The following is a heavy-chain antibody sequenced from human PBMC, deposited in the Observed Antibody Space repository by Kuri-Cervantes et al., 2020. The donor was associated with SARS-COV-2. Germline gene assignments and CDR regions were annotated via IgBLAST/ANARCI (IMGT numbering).Heavy chain of an antibody. D-gene: IGHD6-19*01. Sequence: SVKVSCKASGGTLHNYAISWVRQAPGQGLEWMGGIIPMFDSLNYAQKFQGRVTLTTDESTSTAYMELSSLTSEDTAVYYCGSTIAVAGVGVYYHLDVWGKGTTVTVSS. V-gene: IGHV1-69*05. J-gene: IGHJ6*03. CDR3: GSTIAVAGVGVYYHLDV. CDR2: IIPMFDSL. CDR1: GGTLHNYA.